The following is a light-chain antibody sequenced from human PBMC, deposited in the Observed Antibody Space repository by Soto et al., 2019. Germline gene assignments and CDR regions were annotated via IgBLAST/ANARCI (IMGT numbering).Light chain of an antibody. Sequence: EIVMTQSPDTLSVSPGERATLSCRASQSVSSNLAWYQQKPGQAPRLLIYGASTRATGIPARFSGSGSGTEFTLTISSLQSEDFAVYYCQQYNSWPPWTFGQGTKVEIK. CDR1: QSVSSN. CDR3: QQYNSWPPWT. V-gene: IGKV3-15*01. CDR2: GAS. J-gene: IGKJ1*01.